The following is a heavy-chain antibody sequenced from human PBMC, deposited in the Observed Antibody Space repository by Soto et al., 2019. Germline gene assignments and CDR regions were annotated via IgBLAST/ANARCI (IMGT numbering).Heavy chain of an antibody. CDR3: ARPCLGFCGGLNCYSVCY. D-gene: IGHD2-15*01. CDR1: GFTFSSYG. V-gene: IGHV3-33*01. J-gene: IGHJ4*02. CDR2: IWDDGRNK. Sequence: GGSLRLSCAASGFTFSSYGMHWVRQAPGKGLEWVALIWDDGRNKYYADSVKDRFTISRDNSNNTLFLQMNSLRAEDTAVYYCARPCLGFCGGLNCYSVCYWGQGTLVTVSS.